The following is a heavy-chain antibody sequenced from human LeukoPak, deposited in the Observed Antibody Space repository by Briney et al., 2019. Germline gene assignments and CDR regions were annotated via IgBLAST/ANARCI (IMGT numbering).Heavy chain of an antibody. D-gene: IGHD6-19*01. CDR1: GFTFSNSA. CDR2: LSGSGMTT. Sequence: GGSLRLSCAASGFTFSNSAMSWVRQAPGKGLEWVSTLSGSGMTTYYADSVKGRFTISRDNSKNTLYLQMNSLRAEDTAVYYCAKGIYSSGWSYFDYWGHGTLVTVSS. J-gene: IGHJ4*01. V-gene: IGHV3-23*01. CDR3: AKGIYSSGWSYFDY.